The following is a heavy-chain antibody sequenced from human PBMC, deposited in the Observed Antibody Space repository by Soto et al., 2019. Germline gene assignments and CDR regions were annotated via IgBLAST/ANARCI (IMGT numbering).Heavy chain of an antibody. D-gene: IGHD2-15*01. V-gene: IGHV4-39*01. J-gene: IGHJ4*02. CDR2: IYYSGST. CDR1: GCSISSSSYY. CDR3: ARHLLVVAKFDY. Sequence: SETLSLACTVSGCSISSSSYYWGWIRQPPGKGLEWIGSIYYSGSTYYNPSLKSRVTISVDTSKNQFSLKLSSVTAADTAVYYCARHLLVVAKFDYWGQGTLVTVSS.